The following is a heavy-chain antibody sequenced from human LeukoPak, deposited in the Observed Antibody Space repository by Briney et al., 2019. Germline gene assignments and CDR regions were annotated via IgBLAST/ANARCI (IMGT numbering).Heavy chain of an antibody. CDR3: ARVPGYSYGYGLDY. V-gene: IGHV4-34*01. CDR1: GGSFSGYY. Sequence: SETLSLTCAVYGGSFSGYYWSWIRQPPGKGLEWIGEINHSGSTNYNPSLKSRVTISVDTSKNQFSLKLSSVTAADTAAYYCARVPGYSYGYGLDYWGQGTLVTVSS. CDR2: INHSGST. D-gene: IGHD5-18*01. J-gene: IGHJ4*02.